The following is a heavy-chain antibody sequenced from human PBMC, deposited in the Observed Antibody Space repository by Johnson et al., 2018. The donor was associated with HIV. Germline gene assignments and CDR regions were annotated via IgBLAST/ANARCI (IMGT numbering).Heavy chain of an antibody. J-gene: IGHJ3*02. CDR3: AKVGAFTFGGVIVLPSVAFDI. CDR2: IGTAGDT. D-gene: IGHD3-16*02. Sequence: VTLVESGGGLVQPGGSLRLSCAASGFTFSTYAMSWVRQAPGKGLEWVSAIGTAGDTYYPGSVKGRFTISRENAKNSLYLQMNSLRAGDTAVYYCAKVGAFTFGGVIVLPSVAFDIWGQGTMVTVSS. V-gene: IGHV3-13*01. CDR1: GFTFSTYA.